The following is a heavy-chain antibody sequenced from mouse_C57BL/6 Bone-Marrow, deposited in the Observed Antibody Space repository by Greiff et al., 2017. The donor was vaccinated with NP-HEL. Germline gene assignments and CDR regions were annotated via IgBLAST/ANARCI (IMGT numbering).Heavy chain of an antibody. V-gene: IGHV1-59*01. D-gene: IGHD2-3*01. J-gene: IGHJ2*01. CDR1: GYTFTSYW. Sequence: QVQLQQPGAELVRPGTSVKLSCKASGYTFTSYWMHWVKPRPGQGLEWIGVIDPSDSYTNYNQKFKGKATLTVDTSSSTAYMQLSSLTSEDSAVYYCADDGYYGYFDYWGQGTTLTVSS. CDR3: ADDGYYGYFDY. CDR2: IDPSDSYT.